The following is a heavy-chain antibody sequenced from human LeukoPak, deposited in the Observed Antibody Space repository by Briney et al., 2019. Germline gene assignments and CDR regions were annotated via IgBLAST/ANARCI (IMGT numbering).Heavy chain of an antibody. V-gene: IGHV1-8*01. D-gene: IGHD3-3*01. Sequence: GASVKVSCKASGYTFTSYDINWVRQATGQGPEWMGWMNPNSGNTGYAQKFQGRLTITRNTSISTAYMELSSLTSEDTAVYYCARALRYLEWLPPDGFDIWGQGTMVTVPS. CDR3: ARALRYLEWLPPDGFDI. CDR2: MNPNSGNT. CDR1: GYTFTSYD. J-gene: IGHJ3*02.